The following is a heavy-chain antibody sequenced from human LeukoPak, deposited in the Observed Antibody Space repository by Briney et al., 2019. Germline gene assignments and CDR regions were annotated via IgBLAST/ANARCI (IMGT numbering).Heavy chain of an antibody. CDR1: GGSISSGGYY. V-gene: IGHV4-61*08. Sequence: SETLSLTCTVSGGSISSGGYYWSWIRQPPGKGLEWIGYIYYSGSTNSNPSLKSRVTISVDTSKNQFSLKLSSVTAADTAVYYCAREGDQWQQLPYYIDVWGKGTTVTVSS. J-gene: IGHJ6*03. CDR2: IYYSGST. CDR3: AREGDQWQQLPYYIDV. D-gene: IGHD6-13*01.